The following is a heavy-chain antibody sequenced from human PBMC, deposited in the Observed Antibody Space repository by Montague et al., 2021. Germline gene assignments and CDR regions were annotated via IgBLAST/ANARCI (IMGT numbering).Heavy chain of an antibody. CDR3: AIDASGSYVGWFNP. Sequence: SETLSLTCTVSGGSISSSSYYWGWIRQPPGKGLEWIGSIYYSGSTYYNPSLSRRLSISLDTSRNHLSLQLTSVTAADTAIYYCAIDASGSYVGWFNPWGQGALVTVSS. CDR1: GGSISSSSYY. J-gene: IGHJ5*02. CDR2: IYYSGST. V-gene: IGHV4-39*07. D-gene: IGHD3-10*01.